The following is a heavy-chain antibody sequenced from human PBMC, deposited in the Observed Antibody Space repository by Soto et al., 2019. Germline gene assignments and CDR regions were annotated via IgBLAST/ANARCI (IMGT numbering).Heavy chain of an antibody. CDR1: GYTFTTYD. J-gene: IGHJ4*02. D-gene: IGHD3-22*01. Sequence: GASVKVSCKASGYTFTTYDIHWVRQATGHGLEWMGWMNPYNGNTGYAQNFQGRVTMTRDTSISTVYMELSSLKSEDTAVYYYDSSGYSPYFDYWGQGTLVTVSS. V-gene: IGHV1-8*01. CDR2: MNPYNGNT. CDR3: DSSGYSPYFDY.